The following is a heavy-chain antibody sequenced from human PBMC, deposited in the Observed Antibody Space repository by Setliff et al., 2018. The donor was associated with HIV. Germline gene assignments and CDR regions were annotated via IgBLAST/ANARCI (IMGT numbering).Heavy chain of an antibody. V-gene: IGHV3-21*01. CDR1: GFIFSNYV. CDR2: ISSSGSYI. J-gene: IGHJ3*02. D-gene: IGHD1-1*01. CDR3: ARSRSTRDAFDI. Sequence: GGSLRLSCAASGFIFSNYVMHWVRQAPGKGLEWVSSISSSGSYIYYAPSLKGRFTISRDYASNSLYLEMNSLRAEDTAVYYCARSRSTRDAFDIWGQGTMVTVSS.